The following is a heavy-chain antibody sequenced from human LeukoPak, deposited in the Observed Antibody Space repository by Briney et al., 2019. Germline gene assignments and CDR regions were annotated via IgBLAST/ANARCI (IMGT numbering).Heavy chain of an antibody. D-gene: IGHD3-22*01. CDR2: ISGSGGST. CDR1: GFTFSSYS. J-gene: IGHJ6*02. V-gene: IGHV3-23*01. CDR3: AKDNLGDSSGYYYSQYYYYYYGLDV. Sequence: GGSLRLSCAASGFTFSSYSISWVRRAPGKGLEWVSAISGSGGSTYYADSVKGRFTISRDNSKNTLYLQMNSLKAEDTAVYYCAKDNLGDSSGYYYSQYYYYYYGLDVWGQGTTVTVSS.